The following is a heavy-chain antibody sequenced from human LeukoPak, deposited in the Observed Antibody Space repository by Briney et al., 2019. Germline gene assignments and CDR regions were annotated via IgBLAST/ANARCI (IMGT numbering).Heavy chain of an antibody. CDR2: IIPILGIA. V-gene: IGHV1-69*04. J-gene: IGHJ5*02. D-gene: IGHD6-13*01. Sequence: GASVKVSCKASGGTFSSYAISWVRQAPGQGLEWMGRIIPILGIANYAQKFQGRVTITADKSTSTAYMELSSLRSEDTAVYYCARAAYSSSWYNYFDPWGQGTLVTVSS. CDR1: GGTFSSYA. CDR3: ARAAYSSSWYNYFDP.